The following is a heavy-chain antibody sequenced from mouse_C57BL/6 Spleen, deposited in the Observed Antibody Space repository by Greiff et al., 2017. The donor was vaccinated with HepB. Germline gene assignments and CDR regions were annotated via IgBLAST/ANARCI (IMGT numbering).Heavy chain of an antibody. J-gene: IGHJ3*01. CDR2: ISYSGST. Sequence: EVKLQESGPGMVKPSQSLSLTCTVTGYSITSGYDWHWIRHFPGNKLEWMGYISYSGSTNYNPSLKSRISITHDTSKNHFFLKLNSVTTEDTATYYCARRSPEGFAYWGQGTLVTVSA. CDR1: GYSITSGYD. V-gene: IGHV3-1*01. CDR3: ARRSPEGFAY.